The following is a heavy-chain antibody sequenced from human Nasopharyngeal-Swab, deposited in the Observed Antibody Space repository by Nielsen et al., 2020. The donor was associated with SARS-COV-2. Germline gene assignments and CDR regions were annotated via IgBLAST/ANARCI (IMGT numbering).Heavy chain of an antibody. D-gene: IGHD6-13*01. CDR2: ISYDGSNK. CDR1: GFTFSSYG. CDR3: ARELQYSSSWNHFDY. V-gene: IGHV3-30*03. Sequence: GGSLRLSCAASGFTFSSYGMHWVRQAPGKGLEWVAVISYDGSNKYYADSVKGRFTISRDNSKNTLYLQMNSLRAEDTAVYYCARELQYSSSWNHFDYWGQGTLVTVSS. J-gene: IGHJ4*02.